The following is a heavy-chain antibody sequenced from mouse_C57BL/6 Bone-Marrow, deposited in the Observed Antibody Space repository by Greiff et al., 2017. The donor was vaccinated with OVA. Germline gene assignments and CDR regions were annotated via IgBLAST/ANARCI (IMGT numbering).Heavy chain of an antibody. Sequence: EVQLQQSGAELVKPGASVKLSCTASGFNIKDYYMHWVKQSTEQGLEWVGRFDPEDGETKYAPKFQGKATITPDTSSNTAYLQISSLTSEDAAVYYCAGALSGYFDVWGTGTTVTVSS. J-gene: IGHJ1*03. D-gene: IGHD6-2*01. CDR3: AGALSGYFDV. CDR2: FDPEDGET. V-gene: IGHV14-2*01. CDR1: GFNIKDYY.